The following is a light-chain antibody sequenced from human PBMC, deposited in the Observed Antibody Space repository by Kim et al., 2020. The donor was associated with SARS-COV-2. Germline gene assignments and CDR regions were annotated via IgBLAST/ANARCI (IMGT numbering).Light chain of an antibody. CDR2: ANK. Sequence: TCQEADRVSSYSSRYQQQPRRAPVLVIYANKNRPSGVPGEFSRCTTGDTASLTITTAAAEEEADYYCSTPEDSGSHPTYVFGTGTKVTVL. V-gene: IGLV3-19*01. CDR1: DRVSSY. J-gene: IGLJ1*01. CDR3: STPEDSGSHPTYV.